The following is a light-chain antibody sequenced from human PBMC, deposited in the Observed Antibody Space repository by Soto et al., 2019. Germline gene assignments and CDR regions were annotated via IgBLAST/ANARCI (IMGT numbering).Light chain of an antibody. Sequence: QSVLTQSSSASASLGSSVKLTCTLSSGHSTYIIAWHQQQPGKAPRYLMKLEGSGSYNKGSGVPDRFSGSSSGADRYLTISHLQFEEEADYYCETWDSTDAVFGGGTQLTVL. CDR2: LEGSGSY. CDR1: SGHSTYI. V-gene: IGLV4-60*02. CDR3: ETWDSTDAV. J-gene: IGLJ7*01.